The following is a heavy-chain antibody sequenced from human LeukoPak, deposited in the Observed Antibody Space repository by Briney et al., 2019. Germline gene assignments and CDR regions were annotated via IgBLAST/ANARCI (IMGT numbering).Heavy chain of an antibody. J-gene: IGHJ4*02. D-gene: IGHD3-9*01. CDR2: IYHSGST. CDR1: GYSISSGYY. V-gene: IGHV4-38-2*02. CDR3: ARADILTGYPY. Sequence: SETLSLTCTVSGYSISSGYYWGWIRQPPGKGLEWIGSIYHSGSTYYNPSLKSRVTISVDTSKNQFSLKLSSVTAADTAVYYCARADILTGYPYWGQGTLVTVSS.